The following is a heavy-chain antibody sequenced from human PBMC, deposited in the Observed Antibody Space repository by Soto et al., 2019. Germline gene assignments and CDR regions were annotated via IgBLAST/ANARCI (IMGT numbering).Heavy chain of an antibody. CDR1: GYTFSNFY. J-gene: IGHJ4*02. D-gene: IGHD3-22*01. Sequence: QVQLVQSGAEVKKPGASVKVSCKASGYTFSNFYIHWVRQAPGQGLEWMGIINPSGGSTSYAQKFQGRVTMTRDTSTSTVYMELSSLRSEDTAVHYCARADYYGSSGYHLDYWGQGTLVTASS. CDR2: INPSGGST. V-gene: IGHV1-46*01. CDR3: ARADYYGSSGYHLDY.